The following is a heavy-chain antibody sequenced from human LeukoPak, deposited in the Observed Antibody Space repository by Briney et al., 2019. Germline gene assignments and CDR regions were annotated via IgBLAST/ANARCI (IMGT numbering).Heavy chain of an antibody. CDR3: ARDISSVAAVVAVGDY. CDR1: GFTFSSYW. V-gene: IGHV3-74*01. Sequence: GGSLRLSCAASGFTFSSYWMHWVRQAPGKGLVWISRINGDGSDTRYADSVKGRFTISRDNAKNTLFLQMNSLRAEDTAVYYCARDISSVAAVVAVGDYWGQGTLVTVSS. CDR2: INGDGSDT. D-gene: IGHD6-6*01. J-gene: IGHJ4*02.